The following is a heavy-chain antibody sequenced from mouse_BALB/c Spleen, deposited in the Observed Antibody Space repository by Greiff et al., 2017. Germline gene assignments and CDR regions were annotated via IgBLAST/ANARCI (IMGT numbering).Heavy chain of an antibody. CDR2: INPYNDGT. D-gene: IGHD1-1*01. CDR3: ARGDNYYGSRAYYAMDY. J-gene: IGHJ4*01. CDR1: GYTFTSYV. V-gene: IGHV1-14*01. Sequence: VHVKQSGPELVKPGASVKMSCKASGYTFTSYVMHWVKQKPGQGLEWIGYINPYNDGTKYNEKFKGKATLTSDKSSSTAYMELSSLTSEDSAVYYCARGDNYYGSRAYYAMDYWGQGTSVTVSS.